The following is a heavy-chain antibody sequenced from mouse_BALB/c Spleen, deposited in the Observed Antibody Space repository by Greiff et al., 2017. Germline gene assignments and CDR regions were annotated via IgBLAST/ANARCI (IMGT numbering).Heavy chain of an antibody. J-gene: IGHJ4*01. CDR3: ARRLGREYYAMDD. CDR1: GYSITSDYA. D-gene: IGHD4-1*01. Sequence: DVQLQESGPGLVKPSQSLSLTCTVTGYSITSDYAWNWIRQFPGNKLEWMGYISYSGSTSYNPSLKSRISITRDTSKNQFFLQLNSVTTEDTATYYCARRLGREYYAMDDWGQGTSVTVSS. CDR2: ISYSGST. V-gene: IGHV3-2*02.